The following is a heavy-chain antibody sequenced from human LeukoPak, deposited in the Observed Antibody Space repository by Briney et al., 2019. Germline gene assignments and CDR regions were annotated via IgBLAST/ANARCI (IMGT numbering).Heavy chain of an antibody. Sequence: GESLKISCKGSGYSFNTYWIGWVRQMPGKGLEWMGIIYPGDSDTRYSPSFEGQVTISADKSISTAYLQWSSPKASDTAMYYCATGGYCSGGSCYSFFDYWGQGTLVTVSS. CDR2: IYPGDSDT. D-gene: IGHD2-15*01. V-gene: IGHV5-51*01. CDR3: ATGGYCSGGSCYSFFDY. J-gene: IGHJ4*02. CDR1: GYSFNTYW.